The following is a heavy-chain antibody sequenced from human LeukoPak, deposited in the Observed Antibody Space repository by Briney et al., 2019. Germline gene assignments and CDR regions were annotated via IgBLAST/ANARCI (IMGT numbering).Heavy chain of an antibody. D-gene: IGHD3-3*01. CDR2: INSDGSST. V-gene: IGHV3-74*01. J-gene: IGHJ4*02. CDR1: GFTLSTYW. CDR3: ARAVRAHPPADF. Sequence: QPGGSLRLSCAASGFTLSTYWMHWVRQAPGKGLEWVSRINSDGSSTTYADSVKGRSSISRDNAKNTLYLHMSSLRAEDTGVYYCARAVRAHPPADFWGQGTLVTVSS.